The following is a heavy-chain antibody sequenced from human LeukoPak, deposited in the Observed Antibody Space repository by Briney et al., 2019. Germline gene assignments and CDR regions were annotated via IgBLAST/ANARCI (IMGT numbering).Heavy chain of an antibody. D-gene: IGHD6-25*01. CDR3: AREGIAAGFDY. Sequence: VASVKVSSKASGGTFSSYTISWVRQAPGQGLEWMGRIIPILGIANYAQKFQGRVTITADKSTSTAYMELSSLRSEDTAVYNCAREGIAAGFDYWGQGTLVTVSS. V-gene: IGHV1-69*04. CDR2: IIPILGIA. J-gene: IGHJ4*02. CDR1: GGTFSSYT.